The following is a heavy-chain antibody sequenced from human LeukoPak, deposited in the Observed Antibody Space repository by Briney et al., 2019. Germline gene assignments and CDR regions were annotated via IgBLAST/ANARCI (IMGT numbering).Heavy chain of an antibody. CDR1: GFTFSSYG. V-gene: IGHV3-30*02. CDR3: AKAYTDHLAD. Sequence: QRWGSLRLSCAASGFTFSSYGMHWVRQAPGKGLEWVAFIRYDGSNKYYADSVKGRFTISRDNSKNTLYLQMNSLRAEDTAVYYCAKAYTDHLADWGQGTLVTVSS. CDR2: IRYDGSNK. D-gene: IGHD4-11*01. J-gene: IGHJ4*02.